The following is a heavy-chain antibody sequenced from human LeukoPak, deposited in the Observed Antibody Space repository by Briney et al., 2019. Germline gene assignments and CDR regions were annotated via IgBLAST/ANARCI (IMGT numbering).Heavy chain of an antibody. CDR1: GFTFSTYS. J-gene: IGHJ4*02. CDR3: ARDRGGWLRFFEPVFDY. V-gene: IGHV3-7*01. CDR2: IKQDGSEK. Sequence: GGSLRLSXAASGFTFSTYSMNWVRQGPGKGLEWVANIKQDGSEKYYVDSVKGRFTISRDNAKNSLYLQMNSLRAEDTAVYYCARDRGGWLRFFEPVFDYWGQGTLVTVSS. D-gene: IGHD5-12*01.